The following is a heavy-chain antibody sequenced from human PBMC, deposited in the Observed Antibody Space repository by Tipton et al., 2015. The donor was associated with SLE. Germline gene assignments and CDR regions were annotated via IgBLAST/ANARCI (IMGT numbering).Heavy chain of an antibody. V-gene: IGHV1-18*01. CDR3: AREVYSGSYYYYYGMDV. CDR2: INVYNGNT. Sequence: QLVQSGAEVKKPGASVKVSCKASGYTFTSYSISWVRQAPGQGLEWMGWINVYNGNTHYAQNLQGRVTMTTYTSTSTAYMELRSLRSDDTAVYYCAREVYSGSYYYYYGMDVWGQGTTVTISS. J-gene: IGHJ6*02. CDR1: GYTFTSYS. D-gene: IGHD3-10*01.